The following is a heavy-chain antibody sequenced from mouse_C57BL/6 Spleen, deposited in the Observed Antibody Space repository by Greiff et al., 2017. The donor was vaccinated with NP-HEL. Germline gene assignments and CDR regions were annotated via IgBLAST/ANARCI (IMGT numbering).Heavy chain of an antibody. D-gene: IGHD1-1*01. CDR2: IHPNSGST. Sequence: VQLQQSGAELVKPGASVKLSCKASGYTFTSYWMHWVKQRPGQGLEWIGMIHPNSGSTNYNEKFKSKATLTVDKSSSTAYMQLSSLTSEDSAVYYCARDYGSSERCAYWGQGTLVTVSA. J-gene: IGHJ3*01. V-gene: IGHV1-64*01. CDR3: ARDYGSSERCAY. CDR1: GYTFTSYW.